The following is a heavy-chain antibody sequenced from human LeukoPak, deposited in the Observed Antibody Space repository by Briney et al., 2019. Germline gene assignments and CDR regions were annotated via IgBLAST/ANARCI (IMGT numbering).Heavy chain of an antibody. D-gene: IGHD3-16*01. CDR1: GFTFSSYA. CDR3: AKVVDYDYVWGSYSCFDY. Sequence: GGPLRLSCAASGFTFSSYAMSWVRQAPGKGLEWVSAISGSGGSTYYADSVKGRFTISRDNSKNTLYLQMNSLRAEDTAVYYCAKVVDYDYVWGSYSCFDYWGQGTLVTVSS. J-gene: IGHJ4*02. V-gene: IGHV3-23*01. CDR2: ISGSGGST.